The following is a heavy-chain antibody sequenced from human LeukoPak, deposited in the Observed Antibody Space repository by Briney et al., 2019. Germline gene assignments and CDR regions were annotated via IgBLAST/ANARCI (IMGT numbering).Heavy chain of an antibody. CDR3: ATSKSIFGVVIPDYFDY. V-gene: IGHV1-24*01. J-gene: IGHJ4*02. CDR2: FDPEDGET. CDR1: GYTLTELS. D-gene: IGHD3-3*01. Sequence: GSVKVSCKVSGYTLTELSMHWVRQAPGKGLEWMGGFDPEDGETIYAQKFQGRVTMAEDTSTDTAYMEPSSLRSEDTAVYYCATSKSIFGVVIPDYFDYWGQGTLVTVSS.